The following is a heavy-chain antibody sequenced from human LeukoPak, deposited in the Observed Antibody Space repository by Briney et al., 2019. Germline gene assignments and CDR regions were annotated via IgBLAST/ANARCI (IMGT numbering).Heavy chain of an antibody. Sequence: GGSLRLSCAASGFTFSSYAMHWVRQAPGKGLEWVAVISYDGSNRYYADSVKGRFTISRDNSKNTLYLQMNSLRAEDTAVYYCARGGGDYWGQGTLVTVSS. V-gene: IGHV3-30-3*01. CDR1: GFTFSSYA. J-gene: IGHJ4*02. CDR3: ARGGGDY. CDR2: ISYDGSNR.